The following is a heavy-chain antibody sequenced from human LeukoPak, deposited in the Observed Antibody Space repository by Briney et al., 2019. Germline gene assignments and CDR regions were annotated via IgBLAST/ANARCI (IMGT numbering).Heavy chain of an antibody. CDR2: ISGSGGST. J-gene: IGHJ4*02. Sequence: GGSLRLSCAASGFTFSSYAMSWVRQAPGKGLEWVSAISGSGGSTYYADSVKGRFTISRDNSKNTLYLQMNSLRAEDTAVYYCARGVGFLEWLSHREFDYWGQGTLVTVSS. CDR1: GFTFSSYA. D-gene: IGHD3-3*02. CDR3: ARGVGFLEWLSHREFDY. V-gene: IGHV3-23*01.